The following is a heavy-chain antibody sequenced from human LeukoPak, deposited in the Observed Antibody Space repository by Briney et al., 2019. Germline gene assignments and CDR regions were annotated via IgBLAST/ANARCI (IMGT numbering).Heavy chain of an antibody. J-gene: IGHJ4*02. CDR1: GFTFSDYY. CDR2: ISSSGSTI. V-gene: IGHV3-11*04. CDR3: AREQGTYYDSSGYSIDY. D-gene: IGHD3-22*01. Sequence: GGSLRLSCAASGFTFSDYYMSRIRQAPGKGLEWVSYISSSGSTIYYADSVKGRFTISRDNAKNSLYLQMNSLRAEDTAVYYCAREQGTYYDSSGYSIDYWGQGTLVTVSS.